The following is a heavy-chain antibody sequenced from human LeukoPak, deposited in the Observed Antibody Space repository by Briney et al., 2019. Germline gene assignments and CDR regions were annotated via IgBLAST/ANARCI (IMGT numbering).Heavy chain of an antibody. CDR3: TRSITLNAY. Sequence: PGGSLRLSCSASGFTFGDFAMTWFRQAPGKGLEWVGFIRSKTFGETTEYAASVKGRFTISRDDSKSIAYLQMNSLKNEDTAVYFCTRSITLNAYWGQGTLVTVSS. CDR1: GFTFGDFA. CDR2: IRSKTFGETT. D-gene: IGHD3-10*01. J-gene: IGHJ4*02. V-gene: IGHV3-49*03.